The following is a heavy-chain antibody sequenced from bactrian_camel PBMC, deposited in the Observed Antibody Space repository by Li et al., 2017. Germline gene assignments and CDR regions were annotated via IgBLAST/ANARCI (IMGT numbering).Heavy chain of an antibody. Sequence: HVQLVESGGGLVQPAGSLRLSCLVSGLTYTMSEYRFGWFRQAPGKEREGVADIYTAGGSTYYADSVKGRFTISHDSAKNTLYLQMNSLKPEDTAMYYCAAECRSRPPRMQIRATDFARWGQGTQVTVS. J-gene: IGHJ4*01. CDR1: GLTYTMSEYR. D-gene: IGHD3*01. CDR2: IYTAGGST. V-gene: IGHV3S1*01. CDR3: AAECRSRPPRMQIRATDFAR.